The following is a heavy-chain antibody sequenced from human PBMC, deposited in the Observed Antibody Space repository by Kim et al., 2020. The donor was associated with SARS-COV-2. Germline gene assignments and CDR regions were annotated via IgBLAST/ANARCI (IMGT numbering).Heavy chain of an antibody. J-gene: IGHJ6*02. V-gene: IGHV3-66*01. CDR3: ARAGSRGVFYYYYYYGMDV. Sequence: GRFTISRDNSKNTLYLQMNSLRAEDTAVYYCARAGSRGVFYYYYYYGMDVWGQGTTVTVSS. D-gene: IGHD3-16*01.